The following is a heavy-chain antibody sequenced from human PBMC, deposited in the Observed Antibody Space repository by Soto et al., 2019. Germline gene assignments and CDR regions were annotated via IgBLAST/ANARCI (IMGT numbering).Heavy chain of an antibody. J-gene: IGHJ5*02. D-gene: IGHD6-19*01. Sequence: PGGSLRLSCAASGFTFSSCAMSWVRQAPAKGLEWVSAIRDSDSGGTTYYAESVKGRFTISRDDSKNTLYLQMNSLRAEDTAVYYCASGPSRGWLFDPWGQGTLVTVSS. CDR2: IRDSDSGGTT. CDR1: GFTFSSCA. CDR3: ASGPSRGWLFDP. V-gene: IGHV3-23*01.